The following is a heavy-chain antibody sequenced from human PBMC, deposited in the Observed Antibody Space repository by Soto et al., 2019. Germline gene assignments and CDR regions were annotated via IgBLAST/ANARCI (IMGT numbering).Heavy chain of an antibody. J-gene: IGHJ5*02. CDR1: GFTFSSYA. V-gene: IGHV3-23*01. CDR3: AKDQGNYYGSGSYVDWFDP. CDR2: ISGSGGST. D-gene: IGHD3-10*01. Sequence: EVQLMESGGGLVQPGGSLRLSCAASGFTFSSYAMSWVSQAPGKGLEWVSAISGSGGSTYYADSVKGRFTISRDNSKNTLYLQMNSLRAEDTAVYYCAKDQGNYYGSGSYVDWFDPWGQGTLVTVSS.